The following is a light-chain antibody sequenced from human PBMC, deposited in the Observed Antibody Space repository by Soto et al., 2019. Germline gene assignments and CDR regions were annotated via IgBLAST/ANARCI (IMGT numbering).Light chain of an antibody. CDR2: VNTDGSH. J-gene: IGLJ2*01. CDR3: QTWGAGFSVV. V-gene: IGLV4-69*01. CDR1: SGHSSYA. Sequence: QPVLTQSPSASASLGASVKLTCTLSSGHSSYAIAWHQQQPEKGPRYLMKVNTDGSHNKGDGIPDRFSGSSSGAERYLTISSLQSEDEADYYCQTWGAGFSVVFGGGNKLTVL.